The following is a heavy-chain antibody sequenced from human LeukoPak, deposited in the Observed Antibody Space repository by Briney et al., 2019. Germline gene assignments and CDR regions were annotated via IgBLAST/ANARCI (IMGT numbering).Heavy chain of an antibody. D-gene: IGHD3-16*02. J-gene: IGHJ4*02. V-gene: IGHV1-18*01. CDR3: ARDRPTMITFGGVIIAAY. CDR1: GYTFTSYD. Sequence: GASVKVSCKASGYTFTSYDINWVRQATGQGLEWMGWISGYNGNTDYAQKFQGRVTMTTDRSTNTVYLELRSLRSDDTAVYYCARDRPTMITFGGVIIAAYWGQGTLVSVSS. CDR2: ISGYNGNT.